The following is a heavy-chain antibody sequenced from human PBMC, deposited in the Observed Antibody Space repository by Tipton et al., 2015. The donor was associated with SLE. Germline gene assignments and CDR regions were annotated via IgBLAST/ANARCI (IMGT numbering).Heavy chain of an antibody. V-gene: IGHV3-53*01. Sequence: SLRLSCAASRLSVTNNYMSWVRQAPGKGLEWVSVIYVPGDTYYADSVKGRFTISRDNSKNTVYLDMLSLRADDTAMYYCAGASWSYGFFDYWAREPWSPSPQ. CDR3: AGASWSYGFFDY. D-gene: IGHD3-10*01. CDR2: IYVPGDT. J-gene: IGHJ4*02. CDR1: RLSVTNNY.